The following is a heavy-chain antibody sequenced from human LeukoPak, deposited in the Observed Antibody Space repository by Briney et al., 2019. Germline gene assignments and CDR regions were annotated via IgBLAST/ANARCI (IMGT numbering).Heavy chain of an antibody. CDR3: ARDPITIFGVVSRSYYYYGMDV. CDR1: GFTVSSNY. V-gene: IGHV3-66*01. J-gene: IGHJ6*02. D-gene: IGHD3-3*01. Sequence: GGSLRLSCAASGFTVSSNYMSWVRQAPGKGLEWVSVIYSGGSTYYADSVKGRFTISRDNSKNTLYLQMNSLRAEDTAVYYCARDPITIFGVVSRSYYYYGMDVWGQGTTVTVSS. CDR2: IYSGGST.